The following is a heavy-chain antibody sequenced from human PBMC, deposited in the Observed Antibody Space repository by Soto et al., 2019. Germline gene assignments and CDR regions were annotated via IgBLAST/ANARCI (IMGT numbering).Heavy chain of an antibody. D-gene: IGHD2-21*02. Sequence: SETLSLTSGVSGGTVASSHWWSWVRQSPGRGLEWIGNVYHTGDTNFNPSLQSRVTFSVDKSNNQFCLRLTSVTAADTAVYFCAREIVTAGGNNYFDPWGPGTPVTVSS. CDR3: AREIVTAGGNNYFDP. V-gene: IGHV4-4*02. J-gene: IGHJ5*02. CDR1: GGTVASSHW. CDR2: VYHTGDT.